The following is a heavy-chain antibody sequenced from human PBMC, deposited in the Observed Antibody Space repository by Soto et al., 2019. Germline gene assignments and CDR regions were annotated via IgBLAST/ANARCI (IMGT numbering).Heavy chain of an antibody. CDR1: RGPINSHY. CDR3: ARHTGSYPASS. J-gene: IGHJ4*02. CDR2: IFYSGST. Sequence: QVQLQESGPGLVRPSETLSLTCTVSRGPINSHYWSWIRQPPGKGLEWIGSIFYSGSTRYNSSLKGRVTISIGRSQSHFSLRLTSVTAADTAVYYCARHTGSYPASSWGQGTLVTVSS. D-gene: IGHD3-10*01. V-gene: IGHV4-59*08.